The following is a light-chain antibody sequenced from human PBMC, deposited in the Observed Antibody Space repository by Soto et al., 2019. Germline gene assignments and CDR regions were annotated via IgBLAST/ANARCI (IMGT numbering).Light chain of an antibody. J-gene: IGLJ3*02. CDR2: EVS. Sequence: QSVLTQPPSASGSPGQSVTISCTGTGGDIGTYKYVSWYQQHPGQAPKLIIYEVSKRPSGVPGRFFGSKSGNTASLTVSGLQSEDEADYYCTSYAGSSNWAFGGGTKLTVL. V-gene: IGLV2-8*01. CDR1: GGDIGTYKY. CDR3: TSYAGSSNWA.